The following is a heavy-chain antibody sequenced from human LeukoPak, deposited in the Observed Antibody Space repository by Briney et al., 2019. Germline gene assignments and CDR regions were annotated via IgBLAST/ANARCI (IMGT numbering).Heavy chain of an antibody. D-gene: IGHD2-21*01. CDR2: INPNSGGT. CDR1: GYTFTGYY. V-gene: IGHV1-2*02. Sequence: ASVKVSCKASGYTFTGYYMHWVRQAPGQGLEWMGWINPNSGGTNYAQKFQGRVTMTRDTSISTAYMELSRLRSDDTAVYYCARETLTQVSVIAIPSRQAGAFDIWGQGTMVTVSS. J-gene: IGHJ3*02. CDR3: ARETLTQVSVIAIPSRQAGAFDI.